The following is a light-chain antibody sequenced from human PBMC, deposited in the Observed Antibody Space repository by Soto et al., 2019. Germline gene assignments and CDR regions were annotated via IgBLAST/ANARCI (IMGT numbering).Light chain of an antibody. V-gene: IGKV1-5*02. Sequence: DIQMTQSPSTLSASVGDRVTIICRASQSINNWLAWYQQKPGKAPKLLIYDASSLESGVPSRFSGSGSGSEFTLTISSLQPDDFATYYCQQYNSYLYTFGQGTRLEI. J-gene: IGKJ2*01. CDR1: QSINNW. CDR2: DAS. CDR3: QQYNSYLYT.